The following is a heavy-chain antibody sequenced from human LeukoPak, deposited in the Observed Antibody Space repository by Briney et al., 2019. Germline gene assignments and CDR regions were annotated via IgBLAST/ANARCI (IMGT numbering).Heavy chain of an antibody. Sequence: ASVKVSCKASGYTFTGYYIHWVRQAPGQGLEWVGWINPNSGGTNYAQKFQGRVTMTRDTSISTAYMELSRLRSDDTAVYYCARDLSYYGSGSYFSDYWGQGTLVTVSS. CDR2: INPNSGGT. V-gene: IGHV1-2*02. D-gene: IGHD3-10*01. CDR3: ARDLSYYGSGSYFSDY. J-gene: IGHJ4*02. CDR1: GYTFTGYY.